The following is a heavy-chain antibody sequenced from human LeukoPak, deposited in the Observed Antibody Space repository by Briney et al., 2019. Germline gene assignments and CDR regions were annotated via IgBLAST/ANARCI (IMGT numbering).Heavy chain of an antibody. CDR2: ISGSGGST. Sequence: GGSLRLSCAASGFTFSSYAMSWVRQAPGKGLEWVSAISGSGGSTYYADSVKGRFTISRDNSKNTLYLQMNSLRAEDTAVYYCARSRIDYYYYGMDVWGQGTTVTASS. V-gene: IGHV3-23*01. J-gene: IGHJ6*02. CDR1: GFTFSSYA. CDR3: ARSRIDYYYYGMDV.